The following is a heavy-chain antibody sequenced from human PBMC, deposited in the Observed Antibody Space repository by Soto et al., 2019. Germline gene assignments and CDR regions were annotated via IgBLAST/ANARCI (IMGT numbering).Heavy chain of an antibody. CDR2: INHSGST. CDR3: AKLPPRAQSLVRYYFDY. J-gene: IGHJ4*02. CDR1: GGSFSGYY. Sequence: SETLSLTCAVYGGSFSGYYWSWIRQPPGKGLEWIGEINHSGSTNYNPSLKSRVTISVDTSKNQFSLKLSSVTAADTAVYYCAKLPPRAQSLVRYYFDYWGQGTPVTVSS. V-gene: IGHV4-34*01. D-gene: IGHD3-10*01.